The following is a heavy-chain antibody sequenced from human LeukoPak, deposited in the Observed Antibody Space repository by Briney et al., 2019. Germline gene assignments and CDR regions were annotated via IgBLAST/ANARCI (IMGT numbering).Heavy chain of an antibody. J-gene: IGHJ5*02. V-gene: IGHV4-59*01. D-gene: IGHD2-15*01. Sequence: SETLSLTCTVSGGSISSYYWSWIRQPPGKGLEWIGYIYYSGSTNYNPSLKSRVTISVDTSKNQFSLKLSSVTAADTAVYHCARMGSYCSGGSCYVWFDPWGQGTLVTVSS. CDR3: ARMGSYCSGGSCYVWFDP. CDR2: IYYSGST. CDR1: GGSISSYY.